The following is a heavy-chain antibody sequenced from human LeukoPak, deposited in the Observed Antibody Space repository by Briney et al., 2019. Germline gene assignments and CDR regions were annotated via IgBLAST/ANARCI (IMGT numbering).Heavy chain of an antibody. CDR2: INWNGGST. Sequence: RTGGSLRLSCAASGFTFDDYGMSWVRQAPGKGLEWVSGINWNGGSTGYADSVKGRFTISRDNAKNSLYLQMNSLRAEDTALYYCARARYNWNDGAYDYWGQGTLVTVSS. J-gene: IGHJ4*02. D-gene: IGHD1-1*01. CDR3: ARARYNWNDGAYDY. V-gene: IGHV3-20*04. CDR1: GFTFDDYG.